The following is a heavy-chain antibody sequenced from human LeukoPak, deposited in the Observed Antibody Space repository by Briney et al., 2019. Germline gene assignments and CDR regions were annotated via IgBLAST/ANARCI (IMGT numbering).Heavy chain of an antibody. D-gene: IGHD6-6*01. CDR2: ISPYNGNT. V-gene: IGHV1-18*01. J-gene: IGHJ4*02. CDR1: GYDFTSVG. CDR3: APDRIAARRYRVGFDY. Sequence: VASVKVSCKASGYDFTSVGITWVRRAPGQGLEWMGWISPYNGNTRYAQKFQGRVAMTTDTSTTTAYMELSSLRSEDTAVYYCAPDRIAARRYRVGFDYWGQGTLVTVSS.